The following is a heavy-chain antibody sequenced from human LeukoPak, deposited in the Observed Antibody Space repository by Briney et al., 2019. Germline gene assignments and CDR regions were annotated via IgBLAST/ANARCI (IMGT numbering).Heavy chain of an antibody. CDR2: ISTTRPTI. J-gene: IGHJ6*02. CDR1: GFTLSAYH. D-gene: IGHD5-18*01. V-gene: IGHV3-48*02. Sequence: RGSLRLSCAASGFTLSAYHINSVRQAPGQGLEWISYISTTRPTIHYADSVKGRFATSRDNTKSSLYLQMNSLRDEQTAVYYCASLGHSNARMDISGQGTTVTVSS. CDR3: ASLGHSNARMDI.